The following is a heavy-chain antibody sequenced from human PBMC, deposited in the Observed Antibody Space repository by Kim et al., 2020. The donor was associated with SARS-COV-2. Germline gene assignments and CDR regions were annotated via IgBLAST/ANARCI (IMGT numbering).Heavy chain of an antibody. J-gene: IGHJ6*03. Sequence: GGSLRLSCAASGFTFSSYSMNWVRQAPGKGLEWVSYISSSSTIYYADSVKGRFTISRDNAKNSLYLQMNSLRDEDTAVYYCARDAHDYGEYYYYYYMDVWGKGTTVTVSS. V-gene: IGHV3-48*02. CDR1: GFTFSSYS. CDR2: ISSSSTI. CDR3: ARDAHDYGEYYYYYYMDV. D-gene: IGHD4-17*01.